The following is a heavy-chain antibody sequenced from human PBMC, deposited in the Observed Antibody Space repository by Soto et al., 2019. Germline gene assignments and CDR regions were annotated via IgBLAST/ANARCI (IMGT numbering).Heavy chain of an antibody. CDR3: ARDPDSSSCPMGCFYYGMDV. CDR2: ISYDGSNK. CDR1: GFTFSSYA. V-gene: IGHV3-30-3*01. D-gene: IGHD6-13*01. Sequence: GGSLRLSCAASGFTFSSYAMHWVRQAPGKGLEWVAVISYDGSNKYYADSVKGRFTISRDNSKNTLYLQMNSLRAEDTAVYYCARDPDSSSCPMGCFYYGMDVWGQGTTVTVSS. J-gene: IGHJ6*02.